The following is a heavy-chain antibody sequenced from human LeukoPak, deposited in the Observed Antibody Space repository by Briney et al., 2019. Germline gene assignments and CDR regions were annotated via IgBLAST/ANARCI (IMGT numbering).Heavy chain of an antibody. CDR1: GFTFSNHW. CDR3: ARDASYNYDPPNVDF. V-gene: IGHV3-7*01. J-gene: IGHJ4*02. D-gene: IGHD1-1*01. CDR2: IDQDGSEK. Sequence: GGSLRLSCEASGFTFSNHWMTWVRQAPGKGLEWVANIDQDGSEKYYVDSVKGRFTISRDNAKNSLFLQMNSLRADDTAVYYCARDASYNYDPPNVDFWGQGTLVTVSS.